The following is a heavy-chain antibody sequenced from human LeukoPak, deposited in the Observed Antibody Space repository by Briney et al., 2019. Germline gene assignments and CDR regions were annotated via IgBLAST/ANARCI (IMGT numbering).Heavy chain of an antibody. J-gene: IGHJ4*02. V-gene: IGHV3-72*01. CDR3: ASIRGTFCY. Sequence: GGSLRLSCAASGFTFSDHFLAWVRQAPGKGLEWVGRTRNKANSYITEYAASVKGRITISRDDSKNSLYLQMSSLKTDDTAMYYCASIRGTFCYWGQGTLVTVSS. CDR1: GFTFSDHF. CDR2: TRNKANSYIT. D-gene: IGHD1-26*01.